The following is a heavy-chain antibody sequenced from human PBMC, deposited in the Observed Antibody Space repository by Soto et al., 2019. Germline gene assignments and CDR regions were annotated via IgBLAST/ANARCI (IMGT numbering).Heavy chain of an antibody. V-gene: IGHV5-51*01. CDR2: INPRDSDV. Sequence: PGEPLKISCKGFDYTFAAYWIGWVRQMPGKGLEWMWVINPRDSDVKYSPPFEGQVTISADKSINTAFLQWRSLKASDTAMYYCARPHYPQDVWYHTYDIWGQGAMVTVSS. CDR3: ARPHYPQDVWYHTYDI. CDR1: DYTFAAYW. D-gene: IGHD3-3*01. J-gene: IGHJ3*02.